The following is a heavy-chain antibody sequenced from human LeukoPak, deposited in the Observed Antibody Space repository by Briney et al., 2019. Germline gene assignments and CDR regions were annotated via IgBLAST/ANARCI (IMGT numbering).Heavy chain of an antibody. CDR1: GFTFSSYA. J-gene: IGHJ4*02. D-gene: IGHD5-18*01. CDR3: ARSLYSYGYELPFDY. Sequence: GRSLRLSCAASGFTFSSYAMHWVRQAPGKGLEWVAVISYDGSNKYYADSVKGRFTISRDNSKNTLYPQMNSLRAEDTAVYYCARSLYSYGYELPFDYWGQGTLVTVSS. CDR2: ISYDGSNK. V-gene: IGHV3-30-3*01.